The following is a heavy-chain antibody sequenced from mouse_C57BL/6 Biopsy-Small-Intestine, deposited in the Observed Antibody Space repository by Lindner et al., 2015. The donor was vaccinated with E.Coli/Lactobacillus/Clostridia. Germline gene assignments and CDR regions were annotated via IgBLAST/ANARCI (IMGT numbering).Heavy chain of an antibody. V-gene: IGHV1-82*01. CDR3: ARDGDYGYAMDY. D-gene: IGHD2-4*01. Sequence: VQLQESGPELVKPGASVKISCKASGYAFSSSWMNWVKQRPGKGLEWIGRIYPGDGDTNYNGKFKGKATLTADKSSSTAYMQLSSLTSEDSAVYYCARDGDYGYAMDYWGQGTSVTVSS. CDR1: GYAFSSSW. J-gene: IGHJ4*01. CDR2: IYPGDGDT.